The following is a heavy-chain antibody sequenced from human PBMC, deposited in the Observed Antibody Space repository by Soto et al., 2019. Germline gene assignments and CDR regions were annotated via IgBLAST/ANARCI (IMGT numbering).Heavy chain of an antibody. D-gene: IGHD5-18*01. CDR3: ARAQRGYNYGFKFDQ. CDR1: GFTFTDYY. Sequence: QVQLVESGGGLVKPGGSLRLSCAASGFTFTDYYMSWIRQAPGRGLEWFSYISSRSSYTNYADSVKGRFTISRDNAKNSLYLEMNSLRVEDTAVYYCARAQRGYNYGFKFDQWGQGILVTVSS. V-gene: IGHV3-11*05. J-gene: IGHJ4*02. CDR2: ISSRSSYT.